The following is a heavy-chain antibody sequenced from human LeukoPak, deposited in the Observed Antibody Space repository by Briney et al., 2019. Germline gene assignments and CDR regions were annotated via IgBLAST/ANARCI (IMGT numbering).Heavy chain of an antibody. CDR2: IILICGTA. J-gene: IGHJ6*03. V-gene: IGHV1-69*05. CDR3: AKSGRDSSSWYPYYYYYYMDV. CDR1: GGTFSSYA. D-gene: IGHD6-13*01. Sequence: ASVKVSCKASGGTFSSYAISWGRQAPGQGLEWMGGIILICGTANYAQKFQGRVTITTYESTSTAYMELSSLRSEDTAVYYCAKSGRDSSSWYPYYYYYYMDVWGRGTTVTVSS.